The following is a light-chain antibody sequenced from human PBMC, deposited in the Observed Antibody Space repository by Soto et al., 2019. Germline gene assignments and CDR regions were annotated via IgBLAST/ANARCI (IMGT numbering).Light chain of an antibody. J-gene: IGLJ1*01. CDR1: SSDFAIYNS. CDR2: DVT. V-gene: IGLV2-14*01. CDR3: SSFTSSSSYV. Sequence: QSVLTQPASVSGSPGQSITLLCTGTSSDFAIYNSVSWYQQHPGKAPKLMIHDVTNRPSGVSGRFSGSRSGNTASLTISGLQAEDEADYFCSSFTSSSSYVFGTGTKLTVL.